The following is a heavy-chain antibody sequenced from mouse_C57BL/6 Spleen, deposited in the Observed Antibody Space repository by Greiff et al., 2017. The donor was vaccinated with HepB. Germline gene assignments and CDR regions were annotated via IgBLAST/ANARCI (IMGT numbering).Heavy chain of an antibody. D-gene: IGHD1-1*01. CDR3: ARWHYGSGYFDV. Sequence: QVQLQQPGTELVKPGASVKLSCKASGYTFTSYWMHWVKQRPGQGLEWIGNINPSNGGTNYNEKFKSKATLTVDKSSSTAYMQLSSLTSEDSAVYYVARWHYGSGYFDVWGTGTTVTVSS. CDR2: INPSNGGT. J-gene: IGHJ1*03. V-gene: IGHV1-53*01. CDR1: GYTFTSYW.